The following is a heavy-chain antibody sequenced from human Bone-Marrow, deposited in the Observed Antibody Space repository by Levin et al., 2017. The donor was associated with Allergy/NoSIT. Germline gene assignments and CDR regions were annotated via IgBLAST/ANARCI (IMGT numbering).Heavy chain of an antibody. CDR2: ISWDSGAI. CDR3: AKERAAAGGGVFDC. CDR1: GLTSSNYV. D-gene: IGHD6-13*01. J-gene: IGHJ4*02. V-gene: IGHV3-9*02. Sequence: PGGSLRLSCTASGLTSSNYVMGWVRQAPGKGLEWVSGISWDSGAIIYAASVKGRFTISRDNAQNSLFLQMNSLRPEDTAIYYCAKERAAAGGGVFDCWGQGTLVTVSS.